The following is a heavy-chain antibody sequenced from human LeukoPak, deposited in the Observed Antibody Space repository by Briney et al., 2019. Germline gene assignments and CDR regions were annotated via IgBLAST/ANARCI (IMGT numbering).Heavy chain of an antibody. Sequence: SETLSLTCTVSGGSSSNYYWNWIRQPPGKGLEWIGYIHYSGITNYNPSLKSRVTMSVDTSKNQFSLKLGSVTAADTAVYYCAAAYYNWFDPWGQGTLVTVSS. CDR3: AAAYYNWFDP. CDR1: GGSSSNYY. CDR2: IHYSGIT. J-gene: IGHJ5*02. V-gene: IGHV4-59*08. D-gene: IGHD6-13*01.